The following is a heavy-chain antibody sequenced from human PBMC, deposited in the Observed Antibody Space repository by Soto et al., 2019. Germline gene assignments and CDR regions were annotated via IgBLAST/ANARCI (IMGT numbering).Heavy chain of an antibody. J-gene: IGHJ4*02. CDR2: ISGSGGST. CDR3: ARSSRYSYGSLDY. CDR1: GFTFSSYA. V-gene: IGHV3-23*01. Sequence: HPGGSLRLSCAASGFTFSSYAMSWVRQAPGKGLEWVSAISGSGGSTYYADSVKGRSTISRDNSKNTLYLQMNSLRAEDTAVYYCARSSRYSYGSLDYWGQGTLVTVSS. D-gene: IGHD5-18*01.